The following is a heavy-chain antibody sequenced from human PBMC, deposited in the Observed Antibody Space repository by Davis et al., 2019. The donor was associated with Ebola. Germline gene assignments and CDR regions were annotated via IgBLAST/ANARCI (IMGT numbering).Heavy chain of an antibody. Sequence: ASVKVSCKASGYTFTGYYMHWVRQAPGQGLEWMGWINPNSGGTNYAQKFQGWVTITRDTSASTAYMELSSLRSEDTAVYYCARESHSGGLGYYYYYMDVWGKGTTVTVSS. J-gene: IGHJ6*03. CDR1: GYTFTGYY. D-gene: IGHD2-8*02. V-gene: IGHV1-2*04. CDR3: ARESHSGGLGYYYYYMDV. CDR2: INPNSGGT.